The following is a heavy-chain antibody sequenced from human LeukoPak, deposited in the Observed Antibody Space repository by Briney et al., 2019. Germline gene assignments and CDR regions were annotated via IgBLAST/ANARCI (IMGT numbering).Heavy chain of an antibody. CDR3: ATDFYDST. D-gene: IGHD3-22*01. Sequence: GGSLRLSCATSGFTFSNAWMNWVRQAPGKELEWVGRIRSNSDGGTIDYAAPVKGRFTLSRDDSKTTLYPQMNSLQTEDTAVYYCATDFYDSTWGQGTLVTVSS. CDR1: GFTFSNAW. J-gene: IGHJ5*02. CDR2: IRSNSDGGTI. V-gene: IGHV3-15*07.